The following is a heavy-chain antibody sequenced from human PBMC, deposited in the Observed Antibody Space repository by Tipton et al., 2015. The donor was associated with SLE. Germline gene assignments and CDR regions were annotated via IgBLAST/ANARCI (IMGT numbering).Heavy chain of an antibody. V-gene: IGHV3-23*01. D-gene: IGHD6-19*01. CDR3: ANDAPSTSGWYFDY. CDR2: ISGSGSST. Sequence: SLRLSCAASGFTFSTNAMSWVRQAPGKGLEWVSAISGSGSSTYYADSVQGRFTISRDNSKNPLSLQMNSLRAEDTAVYYCANDAPSTSGWYFDYWGQGTLVTVSS. CDR1: GFTFSTNA. J-gene: IGHJ4*02.